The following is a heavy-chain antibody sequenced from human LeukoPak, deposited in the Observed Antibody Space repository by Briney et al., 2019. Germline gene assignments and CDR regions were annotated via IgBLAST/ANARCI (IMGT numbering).Heavy chain of an antibody. D-gene: IGHD6-13*01. V-gene: IGHV1-46*01. CDR3: ARWGSSWYYYFDY. CDR1: GYTLTDYH. J-gene: IGHJ4*02. Sequence: ASVKVSCKASGYTLTDYHIHWVRQAPGQGLEWMGIINPSGGRTIYAQKFQGRVTMTRDTSTSTVYMELSSLRSEDTAVYYCARWGSSWYYYFDYWGQGTLVTVSS. CDR2: INPSGGRT.